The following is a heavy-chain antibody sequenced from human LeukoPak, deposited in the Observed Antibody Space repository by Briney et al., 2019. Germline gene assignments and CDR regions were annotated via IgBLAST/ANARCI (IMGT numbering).Heavy chain of an antibody. CDR1: GFTFSSYS. V-gene: IGHV3-21*01. D-gene: IGHD3-9*01. CDR3: ARDVEYYDILTGYYQKSGYFDY. CDR2: MSSSSSYI. J-gene: IGHJ4*02. Sequence: PGGSLRLSCAASGFTFSSYSMNWVRQAPGKGLEWVSSMSSSSSYIYYADSVKGRFTTSRDNAKNSLYLQMNSLRAEDTAVYYCARDVEYYDILTGYYQKSGYFDYWGQGTLVTVSS.